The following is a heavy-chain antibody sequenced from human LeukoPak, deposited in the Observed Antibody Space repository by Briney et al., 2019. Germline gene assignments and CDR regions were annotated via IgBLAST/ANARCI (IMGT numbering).Heavy chain of an antibody. CDR2: INPNSGGT. Sequence: ASLKVSCKASGYTFTGYYMHWVRQAPGRGLEWMGWINPNSGGTNYAQKFQGRVTMTRDTSISTAYMELSRLRSDDTAVYYCARDLGELVHDGGKDIWGQGTMVTVSS. J-gene: IGHJ3*02. V-gene: IGHV1-2*02. D-gene: IGHD3-16*01. CDR1: GYTFTGYY. CDR3: ARDLGELVHDGGKDI.